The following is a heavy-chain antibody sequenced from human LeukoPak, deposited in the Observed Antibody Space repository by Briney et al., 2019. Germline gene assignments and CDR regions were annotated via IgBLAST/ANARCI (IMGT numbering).Heavy chain of an antibody. D-gene: IGHD6-13*01. CDR1: GGSISSYY. CDR3: ARGGAAALHY. J-gene: IGHJ4*02. Sequence: PSETLSLTCTVSGGSISSYYWSWIRQPPGKGLEWTGYIYYSGSTNYNPSLKSRVTISVDTSKNQFSLKLSSVTAADTAVYYCARGGAAALHYWGQGTLVTVSS. V-gene: IGHV4-59*01. CDR2: IYYSGST.